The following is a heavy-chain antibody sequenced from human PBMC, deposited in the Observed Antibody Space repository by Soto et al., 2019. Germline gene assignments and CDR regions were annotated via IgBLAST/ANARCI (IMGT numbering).Heavy chain of an antibody. Sequence: LRLSCAASGFTFSSYAMSWVRQAPGKGLEWVSAISGSGGSTYYADSVKGRFTISRDNSKNTLYLQMNSLRAEDTAVYYCAKDDGPTIFGVVTISYYYGMDVWGQGTTVTVSS. D-gene: IGHD3-3*01. CDR2: ISGSGGST. V-gene: IGHV3-23*01. CDR3: AKDDGPTIFGVVTISYYYGMDV. J-gene: IGHJ6*02. CDR1: GFTFSSYA.